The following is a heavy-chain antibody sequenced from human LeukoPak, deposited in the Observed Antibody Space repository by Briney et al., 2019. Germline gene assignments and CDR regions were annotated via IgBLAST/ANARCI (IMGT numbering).Heavy chain of an antibody. Sequence: SETLSLTCTVSGGSIISYYWSWIRQPPGKGLEWIGYIYYSGSTNYNPSLKSRVTISVDTSKNQFSLKLSSVTAADTAVYYCARGYSSGWYYFDYWGQGTLVTVSS. CDR2: IYYSGST. J-gene: IGHJ4*02. CDR1: GGSIISYY. CDR3: ARGYSSGWYYFDY. D-gene: IGHD6-19*01. V-gene: IGHV4-59*01.